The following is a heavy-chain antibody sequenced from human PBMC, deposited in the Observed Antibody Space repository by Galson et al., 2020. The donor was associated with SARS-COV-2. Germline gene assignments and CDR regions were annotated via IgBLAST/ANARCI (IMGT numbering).Heavy chain of an antibody. CDR2: IYPGDSDT. CDR1: GYSFTNPW. CDR3: ARGRDGYRSPFAY. J-gene: IGHJ4*02. Sequence: GESLKISCRGSGYSFTNPWIAWVRQMPGKGLEWMGNIYPGDSDTRYSPSFQGQVTISADKSINTAYLQWSSLKASDTAMYYCARGRDGYRSPFAYWCQGSLVTVSS. V-gene: IGHV5-51*01. D-gene: IGHD5-12*01.